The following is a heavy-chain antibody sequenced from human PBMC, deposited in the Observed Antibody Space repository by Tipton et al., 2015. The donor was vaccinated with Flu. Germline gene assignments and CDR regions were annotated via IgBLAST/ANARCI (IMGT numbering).Heavy chain of an antibody. CDR1: GGTFSSYA. CDR2: IIPIFGST. Sequence: QLVQSGAEVKKPGSSVKVSCTVPGGTFSSYAITWIRQAPGQGLEWMGRIIPIFGSTDFAQSFQGRVTLTADKSTATAYMELNSLRSDDTAIYYCAKTTDYGDYGGDWGQGTLVTVSS. CDR3: AKTTDYGDYGGD. V-gene: IGHV1-69*06. J-gene: IGHJ4*02. D-gene: IGHD4-17*01.